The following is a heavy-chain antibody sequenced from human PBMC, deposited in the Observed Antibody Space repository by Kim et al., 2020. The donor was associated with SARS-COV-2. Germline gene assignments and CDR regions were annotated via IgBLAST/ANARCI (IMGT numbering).Heavy chain of an antibody. Sequence: FTISRDNAKNSLYLQMNSLRAEDTAVYYCARGRQKSSSWLTSGLVPLDYWGQGTLVTVSS. J-gene: IGHJ4*02. CDR3: ARGRQKSSSWLTSGLVPLDY. D-gene: IGHD6-13*01. V-gene: IGHV3-11*06.